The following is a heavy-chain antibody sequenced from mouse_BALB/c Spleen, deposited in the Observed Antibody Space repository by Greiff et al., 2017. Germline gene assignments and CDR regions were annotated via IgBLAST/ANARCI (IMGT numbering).Heavy chain of an antibody. V-gene: IGHV2-9*02. CDR3: ASMITGWFAY. CDR1: GFSLTSYG. D-gene: IGHD2-4*01. J-gene: IGHJ3*01. CDR2: IWAGGST. Sequence: VMLVESGPGLVAPSQSLSITCTVSGFSLTSYGVHWVRQPPGKGLEWLGVIWAGGSTNYNSALMSRLSISKDNSKSQVFLKMNSLQTDDTAMYYCASMITGWFAYWGQGTLVTVSA.